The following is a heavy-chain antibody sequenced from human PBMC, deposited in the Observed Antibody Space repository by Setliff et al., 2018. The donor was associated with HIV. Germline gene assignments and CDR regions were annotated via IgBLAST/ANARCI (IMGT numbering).Heavy chain of an antibody. CDR2: SHYNGNT. CDR3: AREKRQIWSTDYYYHYGLDV. V-gene: IGHV4-59*01. J-gene: IGHJ6*02. Sequence: SETLSLTCAVYGDSISSDFYIWIRQPPGKGLEWMGSSHYNGNTNITPSLKSRVTMSLDTPRNEFYLTLTSVTAADTAVYYCAREKRQIWSTDYYYHYGLDVWGQGITVTVSS. D-gene: IGHD5-18*01. CDR1: GDSISSDF.